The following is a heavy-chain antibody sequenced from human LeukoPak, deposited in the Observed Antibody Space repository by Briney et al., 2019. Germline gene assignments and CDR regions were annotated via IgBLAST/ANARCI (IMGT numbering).Heavy chain of an antibody. CDR3: ARQKDSGWHFDL. J-gene: IGHJ2*01. CDR1: GYTFTDYY. Sequence: ASVKVSCKASGYTFTDYYMHWVRQAPGQGPEWMAWINPDSGGTYYAQEFQGRVTMTRDTSISTAYMELSRLRSDDTAVYFCARQKDSGWHFDLWGRGTLVTVSS. CDR2: INPDSGGT. V-gene: IGHV1-2*02.